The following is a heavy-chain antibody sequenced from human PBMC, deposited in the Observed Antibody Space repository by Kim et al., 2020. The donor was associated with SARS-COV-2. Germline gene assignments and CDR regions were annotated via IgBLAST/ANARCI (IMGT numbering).Heavy chain of an antibody. D-gene: IGHD4-17*01. CDR2: IIPLLGIA. CDR3: AQHPQTYDYGDYVGFDY. CDR1: GGTFSSYA. Sequence: SVKVSCKASGGTFSSYAISWVRQAPGQGLEWMGRIIPLLGIAKYAQKFQGRVTIPEDKSTSTAYMELSSLRSEDTAVYYCAQHPQTYDYGDYVGFDYWGQGTLVTVSS. V-gene: IGHV1-69*04. J-gene: IGHJ4*02.